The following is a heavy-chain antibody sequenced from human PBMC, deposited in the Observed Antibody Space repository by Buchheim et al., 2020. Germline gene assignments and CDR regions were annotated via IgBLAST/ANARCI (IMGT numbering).Heavy chain of an antibody. V-gene: IGHV3-48*03. CDR1: GFTFSSYE. D-gene: IGHD3-3*01. J-gene: IGHJ3*02. Sequence: EVQLVESGGGLVQPGGSLRLSCAASGFTFSSYEMNWVRQAPGKGLEWVSYISSSGSTIYYADSVKGRFTISRDNAQNSLYLQMNSLRAEDTAVYYCARVAPRQFWSGYVNLGDAFDIWGQGT. CDR3: ARVAPRQFWSGYVNLGDAFDI. CDR2: ISSSGSTI.